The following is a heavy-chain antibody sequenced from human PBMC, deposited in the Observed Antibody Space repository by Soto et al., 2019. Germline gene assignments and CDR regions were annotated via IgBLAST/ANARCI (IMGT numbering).Heavy chain of an antibody. CDR3: ARDQNYYDSSGPDY. Sequence: ASVKVSCKASGYTFTSYGISWVRQAPGQGLEWMGWISAYNGNTNYAQKLQGRVTMTTDTSTSTAYMELRSLRAEDTAVYYCARDQNYYDSSGPDYWGQGTLVTVSS. CDR2: ISAYNGNT. CDR1: GYTFTSYG. D-gene: IGHD3-22*01. J-gene: IGHJ4*02. V-gene: IGHV1-18*01.